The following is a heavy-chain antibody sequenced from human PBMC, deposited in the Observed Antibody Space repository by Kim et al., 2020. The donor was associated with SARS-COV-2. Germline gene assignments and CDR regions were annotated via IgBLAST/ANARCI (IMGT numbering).Heavy chain of an antibody. CDR2: ITSSGSTI. Sequence: GGSLRLSCAASGFTFSNYYMSWIRQAPGKGLEWVSYITSSGSTIYYADSVKGRFTISRDNAKNLLYLQMNSLTAEDTAVYYCARDSTVTGSWFDPWGQGTLVTVSS. CDR1: GFTFSNYY. J-gene: IGHJ5*02. V-gene: IGHV3-11*01. D-gene: IGHD6-19*01. CDR3: ARDSTVTGSWFDP.